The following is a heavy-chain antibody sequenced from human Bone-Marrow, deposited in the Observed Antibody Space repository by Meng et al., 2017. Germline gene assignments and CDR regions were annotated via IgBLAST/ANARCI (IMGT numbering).Heavy chain of an antibody. Sequence: SLKISCAASGFTFDDYAMHWVRQAPGKGLEWVSGISWNSGSIGYADSAKGRFTISRDNAKNSLYLQMNSLRVEDTALYYCTIYTSGHIWGQGTMVTVS. CDR2: ISWNSGSI. V-gene: IGHV3-9*01. J-gene: IGHJ3*02. CDR3: TIYTSGHI. D-gene: IGHD6-19*01. CDR1: GFTFDDYA.